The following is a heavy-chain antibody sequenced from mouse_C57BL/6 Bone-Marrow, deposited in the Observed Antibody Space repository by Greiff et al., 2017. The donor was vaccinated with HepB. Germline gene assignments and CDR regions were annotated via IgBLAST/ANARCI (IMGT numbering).Heavy chain of an antibody. CDR3: ARVGDYGRAMDY. D-gene: IGHD2-4*01. Sequence: DVMLVESGGGLVQPGGSLKLSCAASGFTFSDYYMYWVRQTPEKRLEWVAYISNGGGSTYYPDTVKGRFTISRDNAKNTLYLQMSRLKSEDTAMYYCARVGDYGRAMDYWGQGTSVTVSS. J-gene: IGHJ4*01. V-gene: IGHV5-12*01. CDR1: GFTFSDYY. CDR2: ISNGGGST.